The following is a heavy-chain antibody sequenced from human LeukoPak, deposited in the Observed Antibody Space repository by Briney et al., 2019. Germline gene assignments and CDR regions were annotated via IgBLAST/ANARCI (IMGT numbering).Heavy chain of an antibody. Sequence: SETLSLICTVSGGSISSYYWSWIRQPPGKGLEWIGYIYYSGSTNYNPSLKSRVTISVDTSKNQFSLKLSSVTAADTAVYYCARHSTIGPTLHYWGQGTLVTLSS. D-gene: IGHD3-3*01. CDR3: ARHSTIGPTLHY. J-gene: IGHJ4*02. CDR1: GGSISSYY. V-gene: IGHV4-59*08. CDR2: IYYSGST.